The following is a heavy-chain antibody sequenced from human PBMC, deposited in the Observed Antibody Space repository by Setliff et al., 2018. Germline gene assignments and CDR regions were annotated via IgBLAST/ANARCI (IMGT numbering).Heavy chain of an antibody. D-gene: IGHD6-13*01. V-gene: IGHV1-8*02. Sequence: ASVKVSCKASGYTFTSYDINWVRQATGQGLEWMGWMNPNSGNTGYAQKFQGRVTMTRNTSISTAYMELSSLRSEDTAVYYCARDEGSSYFYGMDVWGQGTTVTVSS. J-gene: IGHJ6*02. CDR2: MNPNSGNT. CDR3: ARDEGSSYFYGMDV. CDR1: GYTFTSYD.